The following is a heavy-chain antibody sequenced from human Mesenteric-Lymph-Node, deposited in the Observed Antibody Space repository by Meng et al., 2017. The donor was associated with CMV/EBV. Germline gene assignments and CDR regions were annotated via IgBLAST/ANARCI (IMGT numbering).Heavy chain of an antibody. CDR1: GFTFSTYA. D-gene: IGHD3-3*01. J-gene: IGHJ5*02. CDR2: IRYDGSNK. CDR3: AKGFYAFWSGYYNNWFDP. V-gene: IGHV3-30*02. Sequence: GESLKISCAASGFTFSTYAMHWVRQAPGKGLEWVALIRYDGSNKYYADSVKGRFTISRDNSKNTLYLQMNSLRAEDTAVYYCAKGFYAFWSGYYNNWFDPWGQGTLVTVSS.